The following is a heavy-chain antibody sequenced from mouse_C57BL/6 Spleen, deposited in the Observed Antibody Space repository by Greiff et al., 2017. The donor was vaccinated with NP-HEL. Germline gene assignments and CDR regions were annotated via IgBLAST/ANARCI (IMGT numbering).Heavy chain of an antibody. CDR1: GFTFSDYG. D-gene: IGHD1-1*01. V-gene: IGHV5-17*01. CDR2: ISSGSSTI. CDR3: ARAFTTVVADAMEY. Sequence: EVQLVESGGGLVKPGGSLKLSCAASGFTFSDYGMHWVRQAPEKGLEWVAYISSGSSTIYYADTVKGRFTISRDNAKNTLFLQMTSLRSEDTAMYYSARAFTTVVADAMEYWGEGTSDTVSS. J-gene: IGHJ4*01.